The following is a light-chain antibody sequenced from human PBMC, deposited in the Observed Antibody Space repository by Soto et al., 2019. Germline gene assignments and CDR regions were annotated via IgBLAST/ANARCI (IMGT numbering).Light chain of an antibody. J-gene: IGKJ3*01. CDR2: GAS. V-gene: IGKV3-20*01. Sequence: EIVFTQSPGTLSLSPGERATLSCRASQSFSSTYLGWYQQKPGQAPRLLISGASNRATGIPDRFSGRGSGTDFTLPISRLAPEDFAVYYCQQFGTIPFTFGPGTKVDV. CDR3: QQFGTIPFT. CDR1: QSFSSTY.